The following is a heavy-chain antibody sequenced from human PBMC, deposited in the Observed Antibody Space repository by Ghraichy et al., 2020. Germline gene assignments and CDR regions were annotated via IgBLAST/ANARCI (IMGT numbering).Heavy chain of an antibody. Sequence: GGSLRLSCAASGFAFSSYSMNWVRQAPGKGLEWVSYIGTSSPIYYADSVKGRFTISRDNAKKSLYLQMNSLRAADTAVYYCARARGDGAADYWGQGTLVTVSS. D-gene: IGHD4-17*01. CDR2: IGTSSPI. J-gene: IGHJ4*02. CDR1: GFAFSSYS. CDR3: ARARGDGAADY. V-gene: IGHV3-48*01.